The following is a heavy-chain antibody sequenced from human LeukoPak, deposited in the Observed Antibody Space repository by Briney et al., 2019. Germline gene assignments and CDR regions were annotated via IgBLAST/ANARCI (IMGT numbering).Heavy chain of an antibody. CDR3: ARDLVDYDSSGYYYTYYFDY. V-gene: IGHV3-9*01. CDR2: ISWNSGGI. D-gene: IGHD3-22*01. CDR1: GFTFDDYA. J-gene: IGHJ4*02. Sequence: SGGSLRLSCAASGFTFDDYAMHWVRQVPGKGLEWVSGISWNSGGIAYADSVKGRFTISRDNAKNSLYLQMNSLRAEDTAVYYCARDLVDYDSSGYYYTYYFDYWGQGTLVTVSS.